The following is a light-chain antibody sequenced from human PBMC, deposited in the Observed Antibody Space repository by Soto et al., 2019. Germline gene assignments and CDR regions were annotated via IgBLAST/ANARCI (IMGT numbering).Light chain of an antibody. CDR2: GAS. Sequence: EIVMTQSPATLSVSPGERATLSCRASQSVSSNLAWYQQKLGQAPRLLIYGASTRATGIPARFSGSGSGTKFTLTISSLQSEDFAVYYCQQYNNWPPGTFGQGTKVEIK. CDR3: QQYNNWPPGT. J-gene: IGKJ1*01. CDR1: QSVSSN. V-gene: IGKV3-15*01.